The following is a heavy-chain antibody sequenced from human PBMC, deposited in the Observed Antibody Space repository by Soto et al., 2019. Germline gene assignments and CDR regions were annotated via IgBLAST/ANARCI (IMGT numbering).Heavy chain of an antibody. V-gene: IGHV4-39*01. Sequence: QLQLQESGPGLVKPWETLSLTCTVSGDSISSSNYFWGWIRQPPGKGLEWIGTIFYSGSTYYNPSLKRRVTISVDTSKNRFSLRLISVTAADTALYYCARRYGWLYFDYWGQGSLVTVSS. J-gene: IGHJ4*02. CDR3: ARRYGWLYFDY. D-gene: IGHD6-19*01. CDR1: GDSISSSNYF. CDR2: IFYSGST.